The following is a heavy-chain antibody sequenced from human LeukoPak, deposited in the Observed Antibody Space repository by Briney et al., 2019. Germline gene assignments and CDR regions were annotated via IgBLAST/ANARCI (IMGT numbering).Heavy chain of an antibody. CDR2: IKQDGSEK. D-gene: IGHD3-3*01. V-gene: IGHV3-7*01. CDR1: GFTFSSYW. Sequence: GGSLRLSCAASGFTFSSYWMSWVRQAPGKGLEWVANIKQDGSEKYYVDSVKGRFTISRDNAKNSLYLQMNSLSAEDTAVYYCAGAIGPKTIFGVVSRKLRYYFDYWGQGTLVTVSS. J-gene: IGHJ4*02. CDR3: AGAIGPKTIFGVVSRKLRYYFDY.